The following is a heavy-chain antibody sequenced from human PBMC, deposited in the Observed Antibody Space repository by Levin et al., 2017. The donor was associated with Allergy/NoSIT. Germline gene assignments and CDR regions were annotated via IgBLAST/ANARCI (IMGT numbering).Heavy chain of an antibody. V-gene: IGHV3-30*18. D-gene: IGHD3-9*01. J-gene: IGHJ4*02. CDR2: ISYDGSNK. CDR1: GFTFSSYG. Sequence: GESLKISCAASGFTFSSYGMHWVRQAPGKGLEWVAVISYDGSNKYYADSVKGRFTISRDNSKNTLYLQMNSLRAEDTAVYYCAKDPRYYDILTGPAYFDYWGQGTLVTVSS. CDR3: AKDPRYYDILTGPAYFDY.